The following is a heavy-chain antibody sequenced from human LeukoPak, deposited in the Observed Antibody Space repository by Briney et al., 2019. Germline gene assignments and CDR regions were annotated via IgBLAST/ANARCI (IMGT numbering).Heavy chain of an antibody. CDR2: IHYSGST. CDR1: GGSISSSRNY. J-gene: IGHJ1*01. CDR3: ARQGSNWYFEYFQH. D-gene: IGHD4-11*01. V-gene: IGHV4-39*01. Sequence: SETLSLTCTVSGGSISSSRNYWGWIRQPPGKRLEWIGSIHYSGSTYYSPSLKSRVTISVDMSKNQFSLKLRSVTAADTAVYYCARQGSNWYFEYFQHWGQGTLVTVSS.